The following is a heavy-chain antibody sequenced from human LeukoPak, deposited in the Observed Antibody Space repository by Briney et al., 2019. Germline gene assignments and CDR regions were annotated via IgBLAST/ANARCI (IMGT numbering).Heavy chain of an antibody. Sequence: ASVKVSCKASGYIFTSYYMHWVRQAPGQGLEWMGIINPSGGSTSYAQKFQGRVTMTRDMSTSTVYMELSSLRSEDTAVYYCARDRKKYSSSLGDPYYYYYMDVWGKGTTVTVSS. CDR2: INPSGGST. J-gene: IGHJ6*03. CDR3: ARDRKKYSSSLGDPYYYYYMDV. V-gene: IGHV1-46*01. CDR1: GYIFTSYY. D-gene: IGHD6-13*01.